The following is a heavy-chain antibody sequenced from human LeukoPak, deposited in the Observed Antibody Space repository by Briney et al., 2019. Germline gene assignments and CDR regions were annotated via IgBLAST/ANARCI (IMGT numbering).Heavy chain of an antibody. CDR2: INTSGRT. CDR1: GGSISSGSYY. Sequence: SQTLSLTCTVPGGSISSGSYYWSWIRQPAGKGLEWIGRINTSGRTNYNPSLKSRVTISVDTSKNQFSLNLRSMTAADTAVYYCTRDLERTIVVGTIYYYYMDVWGRGTTVTVSS. J-gene: IGHJ6*03. CDR3: TRDLERTIVVGTIYYYYMDV. V-gene: IGHV4-61*02. D-gene: IGHD2-21*02.